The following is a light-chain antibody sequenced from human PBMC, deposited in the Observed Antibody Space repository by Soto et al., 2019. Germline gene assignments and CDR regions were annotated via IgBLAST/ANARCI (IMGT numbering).Light chain of an antibody. J-gene: IGLJ3*02. CDR2: STT. Sequence: QAVVTQEPSLTVSPGGTVTLTCASSPGAVTSGSYANWFQQKPGQAPRPLIYSTTNRHSRTPARFSGSLLGGKAALTVSGVQPEDEAHYFCLLYYGGALGVFGGGTKVTVL. V-gene: IGLV7-43*01. CDR1: PGAVTSGSY. CDR3: LLYYGGALGV.